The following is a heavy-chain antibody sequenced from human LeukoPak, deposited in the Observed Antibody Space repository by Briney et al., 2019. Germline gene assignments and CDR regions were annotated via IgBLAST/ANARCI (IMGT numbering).Heavy chain of an antibody. V-gene: IGHV1-8*01. CDR3: ARARSGWYPIQDY. J-gene: IGHJ4*02. D-gene: IGHD6-19*01. Sequence: GASVKVSCKASGYTFTSYDIHWVRQATGQGLEWTGWMNPNSGNTGYAQKFQGRVTMTRNTSISTAYMELSSLRSEDTAVYYCARARSGWYPIQDYWGQGTLVTVSS. CDR2: MNPNSGNT. CDR1: GYTFTSYD.